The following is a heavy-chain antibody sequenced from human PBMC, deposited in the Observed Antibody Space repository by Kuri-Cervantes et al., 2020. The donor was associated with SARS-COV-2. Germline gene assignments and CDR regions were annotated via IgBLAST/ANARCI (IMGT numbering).Heavy chain of an antibody. V-gene: IGHV1-3*01. CDR1: GYTFTSYA. CDR3: ARVPNTSDGSGSYYNVGWYLDL. J-gene: IGHJ2*01. D-gene: IGHD3-10*01. Sequence: ASVKVSCKASGYTFTSYAMHWVRQAPGQRLEWMGWINAGNGNTKYSQKFQGRVTITRDTSTSTAYMELSSLRSEDTAVYYCARVPNTSDGSGSYYNVGWYLDLWGRGTLVTVTS. CDR2: INAGNGNT.